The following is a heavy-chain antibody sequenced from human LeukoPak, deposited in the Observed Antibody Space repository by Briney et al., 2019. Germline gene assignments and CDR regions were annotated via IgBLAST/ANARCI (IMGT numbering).Heavy chain of an antibody. CDR2: IYTSGST. V-gene: IGHV4-4*07. CDR3: ATLYYYDSSGNYYFDY. D-gene: IGHD3-22*01. Sequence: SETLSLTCTVSGGSISSYYWSWIRQPAGKGLEWIGRIYTSGSTNYNPSLESRVTMSVDTSKNQSSLKLSSVTAADTAVYYCATLYYYDSSGNYYFDYWGQGTLVTVSS. CDR1: GGSISSYY. J-gene: IGHJ4*02.